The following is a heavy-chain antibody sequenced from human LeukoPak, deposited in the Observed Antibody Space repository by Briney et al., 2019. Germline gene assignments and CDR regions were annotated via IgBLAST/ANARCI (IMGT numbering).Heavy chain of an antibody. D-gene: IGHD1-26*01. CDR3: ARAEVVGAHLRSGYFQH. CDR2: IYHSGST. Sequence: SGTLSLTCAVSGGSLSSSNWWSWVRQPPGKGREWIGEIYHSGSTNYNPSLKSRATISVDKSKNQFSLNVSSVTAADTAVYYFARAEVVGAHLRSGYFQHWGQGTLVIVSS. V-gene: IGHV4-4*02. J-gene: IGHJ1*01. CDR1: GGSLSSSNW.